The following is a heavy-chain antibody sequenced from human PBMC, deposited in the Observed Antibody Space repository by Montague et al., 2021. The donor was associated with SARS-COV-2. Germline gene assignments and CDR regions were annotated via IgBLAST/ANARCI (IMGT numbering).Heavy chain of an antibody. J-gene: IGHJ4*02. CDR1: GGSFSGYY. CDR2: INHSGST. V-gene: IGHV4-34*01. Sequence: SETLSLTCAVYGGSFSGYYWSWIRQPPGKGLEWIGDINHSGSTNYNPSLKSRVSISVDTSKNQFSLKLSSVTAADTAVYYCARAIVDVTMMVVVMTRVEHYFDFWGQGTLVTVSS. D-gene: IGHD3-22*01. CDR3: ARAIVDVTMMVVVMTRVEHYFDF.